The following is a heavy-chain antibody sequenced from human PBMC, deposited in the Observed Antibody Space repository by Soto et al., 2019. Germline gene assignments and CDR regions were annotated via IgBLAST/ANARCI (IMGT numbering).Heavy chain of an antibody. V-gene: IGHV4-38-2*02. CDR2: PYHSGTT. J-gene: IGHJ4*02. CDR1: NYSISSGYY. Sequence: KTXETLSLTCTVSNYSISSGYYWCWIRQSPGEGLEWIVSPYHSGTTYYNPSLKSRVTISIDTSKNQFSLKLTSVTSADTAVYFCARVAFGPIDYWGQGTLVTVSS. CDR3: ARVAFGPIDY. D-gene: IGHD3-16*01.